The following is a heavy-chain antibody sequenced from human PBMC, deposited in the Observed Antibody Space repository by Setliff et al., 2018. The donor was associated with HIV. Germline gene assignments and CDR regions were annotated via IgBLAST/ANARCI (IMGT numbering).Heavy chain of an antibody. V-gene: IGHV3-7*02. D-gene: IGHD4-4*01. J-gene: IGHJ4*02. Sequence: PGGSLRLSCAASGFTFSSYWMTWVRQAPGKGLEWVANIKEDGSEKYYVDSVKGRFTISRDNAKNSLYLQMNSLRAEDTAVYYCATEEGEYSQSLFDYWGQGTLVTVSS. CDR1: GFTFSSYW. CDR2: IKEDGSEK. CDR3: ATEEGEYSQSLFDY.